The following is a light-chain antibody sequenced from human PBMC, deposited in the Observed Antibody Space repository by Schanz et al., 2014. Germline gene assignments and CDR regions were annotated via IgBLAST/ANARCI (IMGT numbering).Light chain of an antibody. CDR3: QQANSFPLT. CDR2: ATS. Sequence: DIQMTQSPSSLSASVGDRVTLTCRASQSISNSLNWYQQKPGKAPKLLIYATSSLQSGVPSRFSGSGSGTDFTLTISSLQPEDFATYYCQQANSFPLTFGGGTKVEIK. CDR1: QSISNS. V-gene: IGKV1-39*01. J-gene: IGKJ4*01.